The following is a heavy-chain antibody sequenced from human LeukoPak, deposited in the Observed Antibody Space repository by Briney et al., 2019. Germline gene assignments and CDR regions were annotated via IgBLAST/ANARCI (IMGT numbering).Heavy chain of an antibody. CDR3: ARVGSGWYLQP. Sequence: ASVNVSCMASGYTFTGSSIHWVRHAPGQGLEWMGWISPNSGDTNYAQKFQGTVTMTRDTSISTAYLELSRLKSDDTAVYYCARVGSGWYLQPWGQGTLVTVSS. J-gene: IGHJ1*01. V-gene: IGHV1-2*02. D-gene: IGHD6-19*01. CDR2: ISPNSGDT. CDR1: GYTFTGSS.